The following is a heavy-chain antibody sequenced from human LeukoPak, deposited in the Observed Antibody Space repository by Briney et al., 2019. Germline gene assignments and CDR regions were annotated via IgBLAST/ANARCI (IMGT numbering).Heavy chain of an antibody. CDR1: GFTFSSYE. Sequence: GGSLRLSCAASGFTFSSYEMNWVRQAPGKGLEWVSYISSSGSTIYYADSVKGRFTISRDNAKNSLYLQMNSLRAEDTAAYYCARAKRDGYNSFDYWGQGTLVTVSS. D-gene: IGHD5-24*01. CDR2: ISSSGSTI. V-gene: IGHV3-48*03. CDR3: ARAKRDGYNSFDY. J-gene: IGHJ4*02.